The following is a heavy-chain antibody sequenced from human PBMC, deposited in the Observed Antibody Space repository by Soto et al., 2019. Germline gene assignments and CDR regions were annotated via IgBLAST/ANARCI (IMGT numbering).Heavy chain of an antibody. Sequence: ASVNVSCKASGYTFTSYDINWVRQATGQGLEWMGWMNPNSGNTGYAQKFQGRVTRTRNHSISSAYMELSSLRSEAMAVYYCARGRSSSSPIDYWGQGTLVTVSS. D-gene: IGHD6-6*01. V-gene: IGHV1-8*02. CDR2: MNPNSGNT. CDR3: ARGRSSSSPIDY. CDR1: GYTFTSYD. J-gene: IGHJ4*02.